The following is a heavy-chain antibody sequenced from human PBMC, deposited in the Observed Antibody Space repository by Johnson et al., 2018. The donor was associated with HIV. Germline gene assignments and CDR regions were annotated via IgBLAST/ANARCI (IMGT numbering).Heavy chain of an antibody. CDR1: EFTFSDYY. D-gene: IGHD1-26*01. CDR2: ISSSGTAI. Sequence: QLVESGGGLVKPGGSLRLSCAASEFTFSDYYMTWIRQAPGKGLEWLSYISSSGTAIYYADSVKGRFTISRDNANNSLYLQMNSLRAEDTAVYYCAKDNSIVGATNGAFDIWGQGTMVTVSS. V-gene: IGHV3-11*01. J-gene: IGHJ3*02. CDR3: AKDNSIVGATNGAFDI.